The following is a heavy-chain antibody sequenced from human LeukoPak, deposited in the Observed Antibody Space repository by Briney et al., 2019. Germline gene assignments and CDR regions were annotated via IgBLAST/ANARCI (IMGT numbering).Heavy chain of an antibody. V-gene: IGHV3-23*01. J-gene: IGHJ4*02. D-gene: IGHD1-26*01. CDR3: AKDKRGSSQQVDY. CDR2: ISGSGGRT. CDR1: GFTFNSHA. Sequence: PGGSLRLSCAASGFTFNSHAMAWVRQAPGKGLEWVSAISGSGGRTYDADSVKGRFTISRDNSKNTLYLQMNSLRAEDTAVYYCAKDKRGSSQQVDYWGQGTLVTVSS.